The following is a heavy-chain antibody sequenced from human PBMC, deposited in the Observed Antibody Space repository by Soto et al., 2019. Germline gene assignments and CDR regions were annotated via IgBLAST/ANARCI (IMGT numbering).Heavy chain of an antibody. J-gene: IGHJ4*02. V-gene: IGHV1-69*13. CDR2: IIPIFGTA. CDR3: ASRASQRLKIAVANPYFDY. CDR1: GYTFTSYA. Sequence: GASVKVSCKASGYTFTSYAISWVRQAPGQGLEWMGGIIPIFGTANYAQKFQGKVTITADESTSTAYMELSSLRSEDTAVYYCASRASQRLKIAVANPYFDYWGQGTLVTVSS. D-gene: IGHD6-19*01.